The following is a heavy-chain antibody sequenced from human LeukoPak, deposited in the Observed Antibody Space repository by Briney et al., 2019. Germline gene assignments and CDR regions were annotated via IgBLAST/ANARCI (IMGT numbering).Heavy chain of an antibody. CDR3: AKDMGPGENYGMDV. CDR1: GFTFDDYA. CDR2: ISWDGGST. J-gene: IGHJ6*02. V-gene: IGHV3-43D*03. Sequence: GGSLRLSCAASGFTFDDYAMHWVRQAPGKGLEWVSLISWDGGSTYYADSVKGRFTISRDNSKNSLYLQMNSLRAEDTALYYCAKDMGPGENYGMDVWGQGTTVTVSS.